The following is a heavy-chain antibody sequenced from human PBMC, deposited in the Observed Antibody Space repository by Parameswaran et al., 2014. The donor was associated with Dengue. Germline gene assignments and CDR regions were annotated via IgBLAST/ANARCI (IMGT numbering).Heavy chain of an antibody. D-gene: IGHD3-3*01. V-gene: IGHV3-21*01. Sequence: WIRQPPGKGLEWVSSSSTSGSYNNYGDSVKGRFTISRDNAKNALYLQMNSLRVEDTAVYFCARDARGDGSGFYYYYGMDVWGQGTTVTVSS. J-gene: IGHJ6*02. CDR3: ARDARGDGSGFYYYYGMDV. CDR2: SSTSGSYN.